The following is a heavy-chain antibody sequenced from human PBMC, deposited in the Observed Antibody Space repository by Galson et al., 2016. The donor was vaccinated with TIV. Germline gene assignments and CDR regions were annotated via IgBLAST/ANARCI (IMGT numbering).Heavy chain of an antibody. J-gene: IGHJ4*02. D-gene: IGHD3-10*01. CDR1: GFSLTTSGVS. Sequence: PALVTPTQTVTLTCTFSGFSLTTSGVSVVWIRQPPGKALEWLARIDWDGDKHFSASLKTRLSIAKDTSKSQVVLRLTDVDPVDTGTYYCARVPGGFSGLGAFDNWGQGTPVTVSS. CDR3: ARVPGGFSGLGAFDN. CDR2: IDWDGDK. V-gene: IGHV2-70*11.